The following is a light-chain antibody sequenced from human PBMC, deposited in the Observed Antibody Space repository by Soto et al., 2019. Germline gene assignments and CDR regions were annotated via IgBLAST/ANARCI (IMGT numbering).Light chain of an antibody. J-gene: IGKJ3*01. CDR3: QQYNNWPPVT. V-gene: IGKV3-15*01. CDR1: QGISSY. CDR2: GAS. Sequence: TQSPSSLSASVGDRVTITCRASQGISSYLAWYQQKPGQAPRLLIYGASTRATGIPARFSGSGSGTEFTLTISSLQSEDFAVYYCQQYNNWPPVTFGPGTKVDI.